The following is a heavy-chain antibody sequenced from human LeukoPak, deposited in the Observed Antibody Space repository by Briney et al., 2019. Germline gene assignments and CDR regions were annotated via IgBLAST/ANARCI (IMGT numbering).Heavy chain of an antibody. CDR3: AREDIKQGDYGTADY. V-gene: IGHV4-4*07. CDR2: IYTSGST. Sequence: SETLSLTCTVSGGSISSYYCSWIRQPAGKGLEWIGRIYTSGSTNYNPSFKSRVTMSVDTSKNQFSLKLSSVTAADTAVYYCAREDIKQGDYGTADYWGQGTLVTVSS. J-gene: IGHJ4*02. CDR1: GGSISSYY. D-gene: IGHD4-17*01.